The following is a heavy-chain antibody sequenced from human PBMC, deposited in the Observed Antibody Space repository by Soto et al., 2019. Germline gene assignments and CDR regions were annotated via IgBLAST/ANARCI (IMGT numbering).Heavy chain of an antibody. D-gene: IGHD3-9*01. CDR3: ARQYDILPGSYLEVGY. V-gene: IGHV1-18*01. J-gene: IGHJ4*02. Sequence: QVQLVQSGAEVKKPGASVKVSCKASGYTFTSYGISWVRQAPGQGLEWMGWISAYSGNTNYAQNLQGRVTMTTDTSTSTACMELRSLRSDDTAVYYCARQYDILPGSYLEVGYWGQGTRVTVSS. CDR2: ISAYSGNT. CDR1: GYTFTSYG.